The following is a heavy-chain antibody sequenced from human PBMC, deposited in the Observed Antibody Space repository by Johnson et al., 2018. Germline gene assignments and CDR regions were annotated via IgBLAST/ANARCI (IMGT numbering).Heavy chain of an antibody. J-gene: IGHJ6*03. CDR1: GFTFSSYA. Sequence: VQLVESGGGLVQPGGSLRLSCAASGFTFSSYAMSWVRQAPGKGLEWVSAISGSGGSASYEDSAMGRFTISSDNSNNTLYLQMNSLRAEDTAVYYCSKDRGDYASYYYMDVWGKGTTVTVSS. D-gene: IGHD4-17*01. V-gene: IGHV3-23*04. CDR2: ISGSGGSA. CDR3: SKDRGDYASYYYMDV.